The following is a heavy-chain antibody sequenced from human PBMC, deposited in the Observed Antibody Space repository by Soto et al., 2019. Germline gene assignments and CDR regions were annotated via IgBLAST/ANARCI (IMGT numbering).Heavy chain of an antibody. CDR1: GGSISSSSYY. CDR2: IYYSGST. Sequence: PSETLSLTCTVSGGSISSSSYYWGWIRQPPGKGLEWSGSIYYSGSTYYNPSLKSRVTISVDTPKNQFSLKLSSVTAADTAVYYCASGGPPFYYGMDVWGQGTTVTVSS. CDR3: ASGGPPFYYGMDV. J-gene: IGHJ6*02. V-gene: IGHV4-39*01. D-gene: IGHD2-15*01.